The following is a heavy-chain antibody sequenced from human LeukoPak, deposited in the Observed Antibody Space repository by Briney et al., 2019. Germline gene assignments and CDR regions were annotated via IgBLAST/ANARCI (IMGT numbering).Heavy chain of an antibody. CDR3: ARAARIAVAGNWFDP. CDR2: IYYSGST. CDR1: GGSISSGGYY. D-gene: IGHD6-19*01. J-gene: IGHJ5*02. V-gene: IGHV4-31*03. Sequence: SETLSLTCTVSGGSISSGGYYWSWIRQHPGKGLEWIGYIYYSGSTYYNPSLKSRVTISVDTSKNQFSLKLSSVTAADTAVYYCARAARIAVAGNWFDPWGQGTLVTVPS.